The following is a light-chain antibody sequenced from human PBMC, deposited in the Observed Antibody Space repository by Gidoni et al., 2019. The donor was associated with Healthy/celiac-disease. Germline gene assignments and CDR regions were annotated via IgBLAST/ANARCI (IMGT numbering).Light chain of an antibody. CDR2: GNS. V-gene: IGLV1-40*01. CDR3: QSYDSSLSGSVV. J-gene: IGLJ2*01. CDR1: SSNIGAGYD. Sequence: QSVLTQPPSVSGAPGQSVTISCTGSSSNIGAGYDVHWYQQLPGTAPKLLIYGNSNRPSGVPDLFSGSKSGTSASLAISGLQAEDEADYYCQSYDSSLSGSVVFGGGTKLTVL.